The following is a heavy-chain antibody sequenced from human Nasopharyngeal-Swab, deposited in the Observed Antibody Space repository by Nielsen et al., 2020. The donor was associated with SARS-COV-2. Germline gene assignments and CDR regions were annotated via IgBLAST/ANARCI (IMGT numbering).Heavy chain of an antibody. CDR3: AKEPIVTMIVVVIDTYFDY. CDR2: ISSSSSYI. V-gene: IGHV3-21*04. Sequence: VRQAPGKGLEWVSSISSSSSYIYYADSVEGRFTISRDNSKNTLYLQMNSLRAEDTAVYYCAKEPIVTMIVVVIDTYFDYWGQGTLVTVSS. J-gene: IGHJ4*02. D-gene: IGHD3-22*01.